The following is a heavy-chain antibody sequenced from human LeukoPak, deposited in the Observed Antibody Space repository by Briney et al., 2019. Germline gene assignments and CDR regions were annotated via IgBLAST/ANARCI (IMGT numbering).Heavy chain of an antibody. J-gene: IGHJ3*02. CDR3: ARLGLGYSSSWHGAFDI. D-gene: IGHD6-13*01. V-gene: IGHV1-46*01. Sequence: ASVKVSCKASGYTFTSYYMHWVRQAPGQGLEWMGIINPSGGSTSYAQKFQGRVTMTRDTSASTAYMELSSLRSEDTAVYYCARLGLGYSSSWHGAFDIWGQGTMVTVSS. CDR2: INPSGGST. CDR1: GYTFTSYY.